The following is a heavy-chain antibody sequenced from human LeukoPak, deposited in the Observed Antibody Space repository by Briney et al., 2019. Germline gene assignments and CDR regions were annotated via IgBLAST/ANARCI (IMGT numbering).Heavy chain of an antibody. V-gene: IGHV3-21*01. CDR1: GFTFSSYS. CDR2: ISSSSSYI. CDR3: ARDVGDGYNHQEIDY. D-gene: IGHD5-24*01. Sequence: GGSLRLSCAASGFTFSSYSMNWVRQAPGKGLEWVSSISSSSSYIYYADSVKGRFTISRDKAKNSLYLQMNSLRAEDTAVYYCARDVGDGYNHQEIDYWGQGTLVTVSS. J-gene: IGHJ4*02.